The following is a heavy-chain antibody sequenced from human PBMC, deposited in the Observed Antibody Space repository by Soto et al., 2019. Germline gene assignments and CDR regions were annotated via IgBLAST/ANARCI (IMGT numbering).Heavy chain of an antibody. CDR1: GDTFNFYS. CDR3: GSSYGSGYRAFDY. J-gene: IGHJ4*02. Sequence: QVQLVQSGAEVKRPGSSVKVSCKASGDTFNFYSINWVRQAPGLGLEWMGRVNPIVSMSNYAQKFQGRVTMTADKSTSTADMELSSLRSEDTAIYYCGSSYGSGYRAFDYWGQGALVTVSS. CDR2: VNPIVSMS. D-gene: IGHD3-10*01. V-gene: IGHV1-69*02.